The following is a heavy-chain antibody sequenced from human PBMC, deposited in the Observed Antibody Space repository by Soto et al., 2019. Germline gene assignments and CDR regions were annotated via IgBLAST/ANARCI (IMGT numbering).Heavy chain of an antibody. V-gene: IGHV4-39*01. Sequence: SETLSLTCTVSGDSISNKNYHWGWTRQPPGKGLEWIGTVYSNGHTYYNPSLKSRLAMAVDTSKNQFSLSLISVTAADTAVYFCASITNGRQGDSWGQGTLGTVSS. D-gene: IGHD2-8*01. J-gene: IGHJ4*02. CDR1: GDSISNKNYH. CDR2: VYSNGHT. CDR3: ASITNGRQGDS.